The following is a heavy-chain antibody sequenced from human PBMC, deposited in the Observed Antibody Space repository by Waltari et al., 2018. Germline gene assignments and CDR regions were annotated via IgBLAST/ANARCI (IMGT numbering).Heavy chain of an antibody. J-gene: IGHJ6*02. V-gene: IGHV4-59*07. Sequence: QVQLQESRPGLVKPSDTLSLTCTVSGGSISSDYRSWIRPPPGKGLEWIGYIYYSGSTNYNPSLKSRVTISVDTSKNQFSLKLSSVTAADTAVYYCARFRNSPYEYYGMDVWGQGTTVTVSS. CDR3: ARFRNSPYEYYGMDV. CDR2: IYYSGST. CDR1: GGSISSDY. D-gene: IGHD3-22*01.